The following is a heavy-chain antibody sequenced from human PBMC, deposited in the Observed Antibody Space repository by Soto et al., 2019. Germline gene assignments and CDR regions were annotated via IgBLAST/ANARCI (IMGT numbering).Heavy chain of an antibody. CDR2: VRNRVRGYTT. CDR3: VRDRSWSYES. D-gene: IGHD1-26*01. Sequence: EVQLAESGGGLVQPGGSLRLSCAASGFAFSDYFIDWVRQAPGKGLEWVGRVRNRVRGYTTEYAASVKGRFTISRDDSKNSVYLQMNSLRTADTAVYYCVRDRSWSYESWGLGTLVTVS. CDR1: GFAFSDYF. J-gene: IGHJ5*02. V-gene: IGHV3-72*01.